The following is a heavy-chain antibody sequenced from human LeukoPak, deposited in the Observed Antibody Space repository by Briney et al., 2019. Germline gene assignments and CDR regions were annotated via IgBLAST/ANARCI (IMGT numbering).Heavy chain of an antibody. CDR2: IYTSGST. CDR3: ARGPGSGWYGVYFF. CDR1: GGSISSYY. D-gene: IGHD6-19*01. Sequence: PSETLSLTCTVSGGSISSYYWSWIRQPAGKGLEWIGRIYTSGSTNYNPSLKSRVTMSVDTSKNQFSLKLSSVTAADTAVYYCARGPGSGWYGVYFFWGQGTLVTVSS. J-gene: IGHJ4*02. V-gene: IGHV4-4*07.